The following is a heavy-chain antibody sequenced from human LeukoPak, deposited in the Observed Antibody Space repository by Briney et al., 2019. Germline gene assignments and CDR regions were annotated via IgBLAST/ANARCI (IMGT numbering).Heavy chain of an antibody. CDR1: GFTFSSYS. J-gene: IGHJ4*02. CDR3: AKESGLWFGRGRVYYFDY. V-gene: IGHV3-21*01. Sequence: GGSLRLSCAASGFTFSSYSMNWVRQAPGKGLEWVSSISSSSSYIYYADSVKGRFTISRDNAKNSLYLQMNSLRAEDTAVYYCAKESGLWFGRGRVYYFDYWGQGTLVTVSS. D-gene: IGHD3-10*01. CDR2: ISSSSSYI.